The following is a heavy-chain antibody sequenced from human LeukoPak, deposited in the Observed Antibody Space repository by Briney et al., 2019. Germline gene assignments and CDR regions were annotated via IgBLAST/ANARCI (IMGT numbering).Heavy chain of an antibody. CDR1: GFTFSSYA. D-gene: IGHD6-19*01. V-gene: IGHV3-23*01. Sequence: GGALRLSCAASGFTFSSYAMSWVRQAPGKGLEWVSAISGSGGSTYYAHSVKRRFTISRDNSKNTLYLQMNSLRAEDTAVYYCAKVLEWLAPDYYYGMDVWGQGTTVTVSS. J-gene: IGHJ6*02. CDR2: ISGSGGST. CDR3: AKVLEWLAPDYYYGMDV.